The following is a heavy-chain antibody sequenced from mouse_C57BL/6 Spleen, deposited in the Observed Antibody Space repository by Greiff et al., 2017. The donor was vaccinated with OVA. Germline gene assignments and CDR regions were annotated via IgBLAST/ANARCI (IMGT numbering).Heavy chain of an antibody. V-gene: IGHV5-17*01. D-gene: IGHD4-1*01. J-gene: IGHJ3*01. CDR3: ARDSGRGFAY. Sequence: EVQVVESGGGLVKPGGSLKLSCAASGFTFSDYGMHWVRQAPEKGLEWVAYISSGSSTIYYADTVKGRFTISRDNAKNTLFLQMTSLRSEDTAMYYCARDSGRGFAYWGQGTLVTVSA. CDR2: ISSGSSTI. CDR1: GFTFSDYG.